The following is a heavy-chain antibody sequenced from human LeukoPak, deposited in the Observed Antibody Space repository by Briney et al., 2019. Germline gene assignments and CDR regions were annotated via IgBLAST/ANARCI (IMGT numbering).Heavy chain of an antibody. V-gene: IGHV4-39*01. D-gene: IGHD3-10*01. J-gene: IGHJ5*02. Sequence: SETLPLTCTVSSGSISSCDYYWGWIRQPPGKGLEWIGSGCYGGSTYYSPSLKSRATTSVDTSKNQFSLKLNSVTAADTAVYYCARHYGPWGQGTLVTVSS. CDR1: SGSISSCDYY. CDR2: GCYGGST. CDR3: ARHYGP.